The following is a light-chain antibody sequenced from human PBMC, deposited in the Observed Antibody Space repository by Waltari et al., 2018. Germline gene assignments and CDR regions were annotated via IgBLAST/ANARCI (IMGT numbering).Light chain of an antibody. Sequence: SALTQPRSVSGSPGQSVTISCPGTTSDVGGYNYVSWYQHHPGKAPKLMIFYVTQRPSGVPDRFSGSKSANTASLTISGLQAEDEADYYCCSFAGTYTWVFGGGTKVTVL. CDR3: CSFAGTYTWV. V-gene: IGLV2-11*01. J-gene: IGLJ3*02. CDR2: YVT. CDR1: TSDVGGYNY.